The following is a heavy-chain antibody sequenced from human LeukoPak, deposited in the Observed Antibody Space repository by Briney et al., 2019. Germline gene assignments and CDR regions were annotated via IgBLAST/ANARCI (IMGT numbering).Heavy chain of an antibody. Sequence: GGPLRLPCTASGFTFTTYSMDWVRQAPGKGLEWVSSIDNSGTYIYYADSVKGRFTISRDNSKNSLYLQMNSLRAEDTAVYYCASANPILLDYYYYYYMDVWGKGTTVTVSS. CDR3: ASANPILLDYYYYYYMDV. V-gene: IGHV3-21*01. CDR2: IDNSGTYI. CDR1: GFTFTTYS. D-gene: IGHD3-3*01. J-gene: IGHJ6*03.